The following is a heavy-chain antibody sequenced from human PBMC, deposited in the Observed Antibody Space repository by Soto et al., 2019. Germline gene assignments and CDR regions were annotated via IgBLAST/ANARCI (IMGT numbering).Heavy chain of an antibody. J-gene: IGHJ6*03. CDR2: MNPNSGNT. CDR1: GYTFTSYD. D-gene: IGHD5-18*01. Sequence: GASVKVSCKASGYTFTSYDINWVRQATGQGLEWMGWMNPNSGNTGYAQKFQGRVTMTRNTSISTAYMELSSLRSEDTAMYYCKLGIQLWSTNAYYYYYMDVWGKGTTVTVSS. CDR3: KLGIQLWSTNAYYYYYMDV. V-gene: IGHV1-8*01.